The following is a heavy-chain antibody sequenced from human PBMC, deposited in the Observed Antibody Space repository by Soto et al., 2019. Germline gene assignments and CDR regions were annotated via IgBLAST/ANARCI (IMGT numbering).Heavy chain of an antibody. CDR3: AHLRLYYDFWSGYQNNWFDP. Sequence: QITLKESGPTLVKPTQTLTLTCTFSGFSLSTSGVGVGWIRQPPGKALEWLALIYWDDDKRYSPSLKSRLTITKDTSXXQXVXXMTNMDPVDTATYYCAHLRLYYDFWSGYQNNWFDPWGQGTLVTVSS. CDR1: GFSLSTSGVG. J-gene: IGHJ5*02. D-gene: IGHD3-3*01. CDR2: IYWDDDK. V-gene: IGHV2-5*02.